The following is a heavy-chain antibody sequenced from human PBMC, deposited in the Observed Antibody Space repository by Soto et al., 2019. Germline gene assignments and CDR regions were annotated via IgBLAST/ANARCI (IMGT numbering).Heavy chain of an antibody. J-gene: IGHJ4*02. D-gene: IGHD4-17*01. CDR1: GLTFSNYA. CDR3: ARESSSTVTTGGGGSAKDY. V-gene: IGHV3-30-3*01. CDR2: ISYDGTNR. Sequence: QVHLVESGGGVVQPGRSLRLSCAASGLTFSNYAMHWVRQAPGKGLEWVAFISYDGTNRCYPDSVKGRFTISRDNSKNTLYRRMNSLKTEDTAVYYCARESSSTVTTGGGGSAKDYWGQGTLVTVSS.